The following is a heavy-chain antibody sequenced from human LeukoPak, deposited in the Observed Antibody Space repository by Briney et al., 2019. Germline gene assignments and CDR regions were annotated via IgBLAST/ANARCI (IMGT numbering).Heavy chain of an antibody. CDR1: GGSFSGYS. CDR3: SRGLVATILGYFDY. J-gene: IGHJ4*02. Sequence: SETLSLTCAVYGGSFSGYSWTWIRQPPGKGLEWSGEFNHSGSTNYNPSLKSRVTISVDTSKNQFSLKLTSVTTADTAVYYCSRGLVATILGYFDYWGQGTLVTVSS. V-gene: IGHV4-34*01. CDR2: FNHSGST. D-gene: IGHD5-12*01.